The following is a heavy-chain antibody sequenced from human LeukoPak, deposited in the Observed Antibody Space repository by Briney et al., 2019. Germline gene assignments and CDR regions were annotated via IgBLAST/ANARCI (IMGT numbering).Heavy chain of an antibody. V-gene: IGHV1-46*01. Sequence: ASVKVSCKASGYTFTSYYIHWVRQAPGQGLEWMGIIYPGGGSTSYAQKFQGRVTMTRDMSTSTVYMELSSLRSEDTAVYYCARFRSDIVVVVAASRGGYFDYWGQGTLVTVSS. J-gene: IGHJ4*02. CDR2: IYPGGGST. CDR3: ARFRSDIVVVVAASRGGYFDY. D-gene: IGHD2-15*01. CDR1: GYTFTSYY.